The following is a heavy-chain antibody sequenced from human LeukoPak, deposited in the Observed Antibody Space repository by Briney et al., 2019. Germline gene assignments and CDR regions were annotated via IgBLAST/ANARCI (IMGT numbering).Heavy chain of an antibody. CDR1: GGSFSGYY. V-gene: IGHV4-34*01. J-gene: IGHJ4*02. Sequence: SETLSLTCAVYGGSFSGYYWSWIRQPPGKGLEWIGEINHSGSTNYNPSLKSRVTISVDTSKNQFSLKLSSATAADTAVYYCASSDSSGYYLDYWGQGTLVTVSS. D-gene: IGHD3-22*01. CDR2: INHSGST. CDR3: ASSDSSGYYLDY.